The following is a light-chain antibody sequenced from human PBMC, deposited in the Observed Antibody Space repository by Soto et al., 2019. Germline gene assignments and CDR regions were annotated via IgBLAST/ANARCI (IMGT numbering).Light chain of an antibody. CDR3: CSYAGGFYV. V-gene: IGLV2-11*01. Sequence: QSVLTQPRSVSGSPGQSVTISCTGTSNDVGAYNHVSWYQQRPGKAPKLMISDVSKRPSGVPDRFSGSKSGNTASLSISGLQAEDEADYYCCSYAGGFYVFGTGTKLTVL. CDR1: SNDVGAYNH. CDR2: DVS. J-gene: IGLJ1*01.